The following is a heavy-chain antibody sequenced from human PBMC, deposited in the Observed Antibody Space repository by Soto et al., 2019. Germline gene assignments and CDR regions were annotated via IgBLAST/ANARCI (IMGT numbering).Heavy chain of an antibody. V-gene: IGHV3-74*01. CDR1: GFTFSNYW. CDR3: ARGDCVGGSCYSLAGSFYYYMDV. D-gene: IGHD2-15*01. J-gene: IGHJ6*03. Sequence: EVKLVESGGGLVQPGGSLRLSCEASGFTFSNYWMYWVRQAPGQGLVWVSRINSDGSVSSYADSVKGRLTICRDNVKNTLYLQMNRLRVEDTAVYYCARGDCVGGSCYSLAGSFYYYMDVWGKGTTVTVFS. CDR2: INSDGSVS.